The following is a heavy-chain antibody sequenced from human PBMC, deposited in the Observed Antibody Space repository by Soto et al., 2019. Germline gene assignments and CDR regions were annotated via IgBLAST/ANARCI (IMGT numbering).Heavy chain of an antibody. J-gene: IGHJ4*02. Sequence: ASVKVSCKASGYTFTSYGISWVRQAPGQGLEWMGWISAYNGNTNYAQKLQGRVTMTRNTSISTAYMELSSLRSEDTAVYYCARGSYYYDFWSGPYPFDYWGQGTLVTVSS. CDR2: ISAYNGNT. D-gene: IGHD3-3*01. CDR1: GYTFTSYG. V-gene: IGHV1-18*01. CDR3: ARGSYYYDFWSGPYPFDY.